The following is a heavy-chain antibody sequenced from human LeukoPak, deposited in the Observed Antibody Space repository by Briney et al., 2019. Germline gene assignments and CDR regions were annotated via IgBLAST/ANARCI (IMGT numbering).Heavy chain of an antibody. J-gene: IGHJ5*02. V-gene: IGHV4-59*08. D-gene: IGHD3-10*01. CDR3: ARQLLMSSGRFWFDP. CDR2: IYYSGST. CDR1: GGSISSYY. Sequence: SETLSLTCTVSGGSISSYYWSWIRQPPGKGLEWIGYIYYSGSTNYNPSLKSRVTISVDTSKNQFSLKLSSVTAADTAVYYCARQLLMSSGRFWFDPWGQGTLVTVSS.